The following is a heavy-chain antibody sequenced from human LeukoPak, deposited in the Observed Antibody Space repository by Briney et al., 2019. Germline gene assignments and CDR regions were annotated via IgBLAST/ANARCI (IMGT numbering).Heavy chain of an antibody. CDR1: GGSISSGGYY. V-gene: IGHV4-30-2*01. Sequence: SETLSLTCTVSGGSISSGGYYWSWIRQPPGKGLEWIGYIYHSGSTYYNPSLKSRVTISVDRSKNQFSLKLSSVTAADTAVYYCASGITGTFFDYWGQGTLVTVSS. CDR3: ASGITGTFFDY. J-gene: IGHJ4*02. D-gene: IGHD1-7*01. CDR2: IYHSGST.